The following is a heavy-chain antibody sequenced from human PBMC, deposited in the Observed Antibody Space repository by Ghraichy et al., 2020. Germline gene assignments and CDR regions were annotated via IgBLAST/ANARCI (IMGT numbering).Heavy chain of an antibody. CDR1: GGSFSGYY. V-gene: IGHV4-34*01. D-gene: IGHD3-10*01. CDR2: INHSGST. CDR3: AREYYGSGSYGWFDP. Sequence: LSLTCAVYGGSFSGYYWSWIRQPPGKGLEWIGEINHSGSTNYNPSLKSRVTISVDTSKNQFSLKLSSVTAADTAVYYCAREYYGSGSYGWFDPWGQGTLVTVSS. J-gene: IGHJ5*02.